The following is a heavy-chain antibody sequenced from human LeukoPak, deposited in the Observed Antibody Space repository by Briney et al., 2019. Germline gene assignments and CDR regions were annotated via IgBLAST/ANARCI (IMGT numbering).Heavy chain of an antibody. J-gene: IGHJ5*02. CDR1: GYTFSSYD. V-gene: IGHV1-8*01. D-gene: IGHD1-26*01. CDR2: INPENGDA. CDR3: ARGVRGNFPSNWFDP. Sequence: ASVTVSCKASGYTFSSYDINWVRQATGQGLEWMGRINPENGDAQYAQRFQGRVTMTRDTSISTAYMELSSLRSEDTALYYCARGVRGNFPSNWFDPWGQGTQVTVSS.